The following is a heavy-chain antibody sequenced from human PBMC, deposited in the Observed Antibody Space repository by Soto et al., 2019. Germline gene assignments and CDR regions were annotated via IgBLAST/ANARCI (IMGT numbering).Heavy chain of an antibody. Sequence: ASVKVSCKASGYTFTSSYIHWVRQAPGQGLEWMGIINPSGGRTNYAQKFQGRVTMTSDTSASTVYMELSSLRSEDTALYYCARGLAAGDYWGQGPLVTVSS. CDR2: INPSGGRT. CDR3: ARGLAAGDY. D-gene: IGHD6-13*01. V-gene: IGHV1-46*01. CDR1: GYTFTSSY. J-gene: IGHJ4*02.